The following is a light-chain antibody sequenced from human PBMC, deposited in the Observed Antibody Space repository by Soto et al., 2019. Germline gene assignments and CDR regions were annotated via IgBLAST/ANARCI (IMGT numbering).Light chain of an antibody. CDR3: QHFGT. J-gene: IGKJ1*01. Sequence: EIVLTQSPAILSVSPGERATLSCRASQSVSSNFFAWYQQKPGQAPRLVIYGASSRPTGIPDRFSGSGSETDFTLTISRLEPEDFAVYYCQHFGTFGQGTKVDI. CDR1: QSVSSNF. CDR2: GAS. V-gene: IGKV3-20*01.